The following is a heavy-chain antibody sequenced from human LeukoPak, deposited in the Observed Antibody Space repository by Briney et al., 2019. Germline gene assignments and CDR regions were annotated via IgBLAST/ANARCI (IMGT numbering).Heavy chain of an antibody. CDR2: IRYVGSNK. CDR1: GFTFSSYG. Sequence: GGSLRLSCAASGFTFSSYGMHWVRQAPGKGLEWVAFIRYVGSNKYYADSVKGRFTISRDNSKNTLYLQMNSLRAEDTAVYYCAKDLLRFLEWLSRNWFDSWGQGTLVTVSS. CDR3: AKDLLRFLEWLSRNWFDS. J-gene: IGHJ5*01. V-gene: IGHV3-30*02. D-gene: IGHD3-3*01.